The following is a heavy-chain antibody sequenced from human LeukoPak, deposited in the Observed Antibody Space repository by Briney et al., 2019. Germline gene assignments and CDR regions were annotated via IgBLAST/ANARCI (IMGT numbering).Heavy chain of an antibody. J-gene: IGHJ3*02. D-gene: IGHD1-7*01. CDR3: ARDSRSDNWNYESHAFDI. CDR1: GFTFSSYW. V-gene: IGHV3-7*01. Sequence: GGSLRLSCAASGFTFSSYWMSWARQAPGKGLEWVANIKQDGSEKCYVDSVKGRFTISRDNAKNSLYLQMNSLRAEDTAVYYCARDSRSDNWNYESHAFDIWGQGTMVTVSS. CDR2: IKQDGSEK.